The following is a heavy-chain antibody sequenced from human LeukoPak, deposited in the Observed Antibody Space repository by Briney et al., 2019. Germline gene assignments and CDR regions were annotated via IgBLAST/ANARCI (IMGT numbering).Heavy chain of an antibody. D-gene: IGHD6-13*01. CDR1: GDSISSYY. V-gene: IGHV4-59*01. J-gene: IGHJ4*02. CDR2: IYYSGST. CDR3: ARGPYSSSWYSPYYFDY. Sequence: SETLSLTCTVSGDSISSYYWSWIRQPPGKGLEWIGYIYYSGSTNYNPSLKSRVTISVDTSKNQFSLKLSSVTAADTAVYYCARGPYSSSWYSPYYFDYWGQGTLVTVSS.